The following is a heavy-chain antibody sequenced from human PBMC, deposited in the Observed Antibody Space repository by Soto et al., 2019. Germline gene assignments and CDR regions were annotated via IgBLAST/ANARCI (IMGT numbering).Heavy chain of an antibody. J-gene: IGHJ6*02. V-gene: IGHV1-69*01. CDR3: ARDRLLWFGELLSDYYYYYYGMDV. CDR1: GGTFSSYA. Sequence: QVQLVQSGAEVKKPGSSVKVSCKASGGTFSSYAISWVRQAPGQGLEWMGGIIPIFGTANYAQKFQGRVSISADESTSTAYMELSSLRSEDTAVYYCARDRLLWFGELLSDYYYYYYGMDVCGQGTTVTVSS. D-gene: IGHD3-10*01. CDR2: IIPIFGTA.